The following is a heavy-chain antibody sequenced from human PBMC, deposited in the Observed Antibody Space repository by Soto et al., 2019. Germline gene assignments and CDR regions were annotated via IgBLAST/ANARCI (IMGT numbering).Heavy chain of an antibody. CDR1: GGSFSGYY. D-gene: IGHD1-26*01. Sequence: SETLSLTCAVYGGSFSGYYWSWIRQPPGKGLEWIGEINHSGSTNYNPSLKSRVTISVDTSKNQFSLKLSSVTAADTAVYYCARRRGRSQPKGTWFDPWGKGTLVAVSS. J-gene: IGHJ5*02. V-gene: IGHV4-34*01. CDR2: INHSGST. CDR3: ARRRGRSQPKGTWFDP.